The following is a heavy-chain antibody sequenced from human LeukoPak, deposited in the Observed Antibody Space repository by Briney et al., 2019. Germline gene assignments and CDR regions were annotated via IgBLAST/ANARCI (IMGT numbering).Heavy chain of an antibody. CDR2: IYHRGTT. CDR1: GGSVSSGGYS. Sequence: SETLSLTCGVSGGSVSSGGYSRSWIRQPPGKTLEWIGFIYHRGTTYNNPSLGSRVTITIDRSKNQFSLQLNSVTAADTAVYFCARGQGHIAATAWFDAWGQGILVTVSS. D-gene: IGHD6-25*01. J-gene: IGHJ5*02. V-gene: IGHV4-30-2*01. CDR3: ARGQGHIAATAWFDA.